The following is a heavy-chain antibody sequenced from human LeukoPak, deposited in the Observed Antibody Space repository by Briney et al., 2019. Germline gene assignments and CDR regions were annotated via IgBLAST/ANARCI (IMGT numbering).Heavy chain of an antibody. J-gene: IGHJ4*02. Sequence: GGSLRLSCAASGFTFSRYAMRWVRQAPGKGRAWVSTFNGSGSSTYYADSVKGRFTISRDTTKNTLYLQINSLRAEDTAVYYRAKDVAIAAAGTNYFDYWGQGTLVTVSS. CDR1: GFTFSRYA. D-gene: IGHD6-13*01. CDR3: AKDVAIAAAGTNYFDY. V-gene: IGHV3-23*01. CDR2: FNGSGSST.